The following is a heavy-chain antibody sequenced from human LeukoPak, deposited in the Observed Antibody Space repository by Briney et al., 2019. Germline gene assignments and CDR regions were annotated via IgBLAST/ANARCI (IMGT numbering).Heavy chain of an antibody. D-gene: IGHD1-1*01. CDR3: VKATTGTTKGWFDP. V-gene: IGHV3-64D*06. Sequence: EGSLRLSCSASGFIFSSSAMHWVRQAPGKGLEYVSAISDSGGSTYYADSVKGRFTISRDNSKNTLHLQMSSLRAEDTAVYYCVKATTGTTKGWFDPWGQGTLVTVSS. CDR1: GFIFSSSA. J-gene: IGHJ5*02. CDR2: ISDSGGST.